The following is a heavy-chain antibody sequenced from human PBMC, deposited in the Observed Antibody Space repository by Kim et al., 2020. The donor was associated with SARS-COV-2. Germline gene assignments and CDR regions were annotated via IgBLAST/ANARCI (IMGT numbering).Heavy chain of an antibody. V-gene: IGHV3-33*08. CDR1: GFTFSSYG. Sequence: GGSLRLSCAASGFTFSSYGMHWVRQAPGKGREWVAVIWYDGSNKYYTDSVKGRFNISRDNSKNTLYLQMNSLRAEDTAVYYCARAGHYSGSYYYYGMDVWGQGTTVTVSS. D-gene: IGHD1-26*01. CDR3: ARAGHYSGSYYYYGMDV. J-gene: IGHJ6*02. CDR2: IWYDGSNK.